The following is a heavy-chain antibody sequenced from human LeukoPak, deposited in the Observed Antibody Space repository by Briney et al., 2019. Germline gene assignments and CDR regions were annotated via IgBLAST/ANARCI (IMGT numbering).Heavy chain of an antibody. Sequence: SETLSLTCTVSGVAITSDWLSWIRQPPGKGLDWIGYIRYSGNTNYNPSHKSRAIISIGSSTTQSSLKLRSVTAADTAIYYCAKVRTVLDGGTWGQGDLGTVSS. D-gene: IGHD1-1*01. CDR3: AKVRTVLDGGT. CDR1: GVAITSDW. CDR2: IRYSGNT. J-gene: IGHJ5*02. V-gene: IGHV4-59*01.